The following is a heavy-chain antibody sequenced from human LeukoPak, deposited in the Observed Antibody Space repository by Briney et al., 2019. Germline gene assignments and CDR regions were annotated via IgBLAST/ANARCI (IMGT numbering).Heavy chain of an antibody. CDR1: GFTLSTFD. D-gene: IGHD1-14*01. V-gene: IGHV3-13*01. CDR3: ARAPTRWHNHFDP. CDR2: IGPADDT. J-gene: IGHJ5*02. Sequence: HPGGSLRLSCAASGFTLSTFDMHWVRQVPGKGLEYVSHIGPADDTHYSDSVRGRFTISREDSKKSLYLQMNNLRAEDTGVYYCARAPTRWHNHFDPWGQGTPVTVSS.